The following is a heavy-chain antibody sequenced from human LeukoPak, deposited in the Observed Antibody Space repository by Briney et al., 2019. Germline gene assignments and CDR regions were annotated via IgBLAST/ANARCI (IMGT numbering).Heavy chain of an antibody. D-gene: IGHD3-10*01. CDR1: GGSISSYY. V-gene: IGHV4-59*01. Sequence: PSETLSLTCTVSGGSISSYYWSWIRQPPGKGLEWIGYIYYSGSTNYNPSLKSRVTISVDTSKNQFSLKLSSVTAADTAVYYCAALYYYGSGSYEAVFDHWGQGTLVTVSS. CDR2: IYYSGST. CDR3: AALYYYGSGSYEAVFDH. J-gene: IGHJ4*02.